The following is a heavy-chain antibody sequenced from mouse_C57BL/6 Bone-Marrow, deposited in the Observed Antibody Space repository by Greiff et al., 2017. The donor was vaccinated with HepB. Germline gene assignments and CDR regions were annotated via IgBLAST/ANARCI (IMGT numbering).Heavy chain of an antibody. Sequence: EVQLVESGTVLARPGASVKMSCKTSGYTFTSYWMHWVKQRPGQGLEWIGAIYPGNSDTSYNQKFKGKAKLTAVTSASTAYMELSSLTNEDSAVYYCTRAPMVTTLFFDYWGQGTTLTVSS. CDR3: TRAPMVTTLFFDY. CDR1: GYTFTSYW. J-gene: IGHJ2*01. D-gene: IGHD2-2*01. V-gene: IGHV1-5*01. CDR2: IYPGNSDT.